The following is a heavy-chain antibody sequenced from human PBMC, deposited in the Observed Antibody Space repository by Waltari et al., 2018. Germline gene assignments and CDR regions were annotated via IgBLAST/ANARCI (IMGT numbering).Heavy chain of an antibody. J-gene: IGHJ3*01. CDR3: ARRERVNYAGMRDQRGGAFDV. CDR1: GASIAGSL. Sequence: QVQLQESGPGLAKPSETLSLSCSVSGASIAGSLWSWIRQSPGKGLEWIGDVYDIGITKDKHACKGRLSISVDTSKNQFSLVLTSVIAAATAVYYCARRERVNYAGMRDQRGGAFDVWGHGTFVTVSS. D-gene: IGHD3-16*01. V-gene: IGHV4-59*08. CDR2: VYDIGIT.